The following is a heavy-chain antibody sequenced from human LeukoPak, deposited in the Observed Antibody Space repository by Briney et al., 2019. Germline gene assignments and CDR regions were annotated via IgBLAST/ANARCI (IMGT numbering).Heavy chain of an antibody. CDR1: GGSFSGCY. CDR3: AKVKSDFDY. V-gene: IGHV4-34*01. J-gene: IGHJ4*02. Sequence: PSETLSLTCAVYGGSFSGCYWSWIRQPPEKGLEWIGEINHSGSTNYNPSLKSRVTISVDTSKNQFSLKLSSVTAADTAVYYCAKVKSDFDYWGQGTLVTVSS. CDR2: INHSGST.